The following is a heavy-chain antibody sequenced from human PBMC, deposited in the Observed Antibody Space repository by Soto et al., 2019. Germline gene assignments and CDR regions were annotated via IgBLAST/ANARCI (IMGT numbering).Heavy chain of an antibody. CDR2: ISSDGSDK. CDR1: GFAFSSFV. D-gene: IGHD1-26*01. Sequence: QVQLVESGGGVVQPGRSLRLSCAASGFAFSSFVMQWVRQAPGKGLEWVAAISSDGSDKYYAVSVKGRFTMSRDNSKNTLYLQLSSLTTDDTAVYYRATLLGESYYSRHWGQGTLVVVSS. V-gene: IGHV3-30*03. J-gene: IGHJ4*02. CDR3: ATLLGESYYSRH.